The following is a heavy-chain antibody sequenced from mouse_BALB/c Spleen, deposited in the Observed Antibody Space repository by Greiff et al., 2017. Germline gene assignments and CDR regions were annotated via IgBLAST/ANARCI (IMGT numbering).Heavy chain of an antibody. J-gene: IGHJ1*01. CDR3: ARHYGSSYDYFDV. CDR1: GFSLTSYG. D-gene: IGHD1-1*01. Sequence: QVQLKQSGPGLVQPSQSLSITCTVSGFSLTSYGVHWVRQSPGKGLEWLGVIWSGGSTDYNAAFISRLSISKDNSKSQVFFKMNSLQANDTAIYYCARHYGSSYDYFDVWGAGTTVTVSS. V-gene: IGHV2-2*02. CDR2: IWSGGST.